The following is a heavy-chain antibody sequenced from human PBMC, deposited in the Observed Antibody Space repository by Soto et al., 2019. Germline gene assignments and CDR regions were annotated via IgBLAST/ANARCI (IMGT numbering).Heavy chain of an antibody. J-gene: IGHJ4*02. CDR3: VIDTMRGRAADSLDF. CDR1: GFTFSTYE. Sequence: GGSLRLSCAASGFTFSTYEFNWVRQAPGRGLEWISYISVSGNIIKYADSVKGRFTISRDNAENSLHLHMSSLRVDDTAVYFCVIDTMRGRAADSLDFRGQRTQVTVSS. CDR2: ISVSGNII. V-gene: IGHV3-48*03. D-gene: IGHD6-25*01.